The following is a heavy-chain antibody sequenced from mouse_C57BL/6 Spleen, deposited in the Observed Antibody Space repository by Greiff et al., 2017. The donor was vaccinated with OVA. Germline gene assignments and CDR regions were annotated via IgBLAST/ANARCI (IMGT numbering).Heavy chain of an antibody. J-gene: IGHJ3*01. CDR2: IDPETGGT. D-gene: IGHD2-2*01. Sequence: QVQLKESGAELVRPGASVTLSCKASGYTFTDYEMHWVKQTPVHGLEWIGAIDPETGGTAYNQKFKGKAILTADKSSSTAYMELRSLTSEDSAVYYCTQLWLRRAWFAYWGQGTLVTVSA. V-gene: IGHV1-15*01. CDR1: GYTFTDYE. CDR3: TQLWLRRAWFAY.